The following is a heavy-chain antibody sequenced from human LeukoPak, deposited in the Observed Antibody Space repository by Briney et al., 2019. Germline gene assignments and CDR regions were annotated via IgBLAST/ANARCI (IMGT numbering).Heavy chain of an antibody. D-gene: IGHD1-7*01. V-gene: IGHV3-30-3*01. CDR1: GFTFGSYA. CDR3: AREGNYGTATFDY. CDR2: ISYDGSNK. J-gene: IGHJ4*02. Sequence: GGSLRLSCAASGFTFGSYAMHWVRQAPGKGLEWVAVISYDGSNKYYADSVKGRFTISRDNSKNTLYLQMNSLRAEDTAVYYCAREGNYGTATFDYWGQGTLVTVSS.